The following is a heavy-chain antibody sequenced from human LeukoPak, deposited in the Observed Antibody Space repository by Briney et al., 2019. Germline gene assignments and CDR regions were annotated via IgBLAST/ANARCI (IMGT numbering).Heavy chain of an antibody. J-gene: IGHJ6*03. CDR2: IYYSGRT. D-gene: IGHD3-22*01. Sequence: SETLSLTCTVSGASFSSYYWSWIRQSPGKGLEWIGYIYYSGRTNYNPSLKSRVTISVDTSKNQFPLKLSSVTAADTAVYYCTRGSIAYYYMDVWGKGTTVTISS. CDR3: TRGSIAYYYMDV. V-gene: IGHV4-59*01. CDR1: GASFSSYY.